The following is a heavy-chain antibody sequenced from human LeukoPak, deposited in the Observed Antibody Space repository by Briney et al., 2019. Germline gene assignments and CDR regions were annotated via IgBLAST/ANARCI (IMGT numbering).Heavy chain of an antibody. CDR2: INPNSGGT. V-gene: IGHV1-2*02. Sequence: ASVKVSCKASGYTFTGYYVHWVRQAPGQGLEWMGWINPNSGGTNYAQKFQGRVTMTRDTSISTAYMELSRLRSDDTAVYYCARDRYSSSWQMRNWFDPWGQGTLVTVSS. CDR3: ARDRYSSSWQMRNWFDP. CDR1: GYTFTGYY. D-gene: IGHD6-13*01. J-gene: IGHJ5*02.